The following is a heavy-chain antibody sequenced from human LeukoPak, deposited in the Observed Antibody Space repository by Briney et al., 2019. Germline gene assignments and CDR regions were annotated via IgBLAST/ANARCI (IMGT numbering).Heavy chain of an antibody. CDR1: GFTFSSYA. D-gene: IGHD4-11*01. Sequence: HPGGSLRLSCVASGFTFSSYAVSWFRQAPGKGLEWVSSITDSGVGTYYADSVKGRFTISRDNSKNTLYLQMNSLRAEGTAVYYCAGMYDYSNYWYGHWGQGTLVTVSS. V-gene: IGHV3-23*01. J-gene: IGHJ4*02. CDR2: ITDSGVGT. CDR3: AGMYDYSNYWYGH.